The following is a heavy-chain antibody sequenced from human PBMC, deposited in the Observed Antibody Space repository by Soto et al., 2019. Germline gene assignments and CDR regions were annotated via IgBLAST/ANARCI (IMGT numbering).Heavy chain of an antibody. D-gene: IGHD2-8*01. J-gene: IGHJ6*02. CDR1: GYTFSRYG. Sequence: QGQLVQSGPEVKKPGASVKVSCKASGYTFSRYGISWVRQAPGQGLEWMGWVSGYNGDTKYAQKVQGRVTMTIDTSTYTAYMELRSLTSDYTAKYYCAKNGQPPYYYYGMDVWGQGTTVTVSS. CDR2: VSGYNGDT. CDR3: AKNGQPPYYYYGMDV. V-gene: IGHV1-18*01.